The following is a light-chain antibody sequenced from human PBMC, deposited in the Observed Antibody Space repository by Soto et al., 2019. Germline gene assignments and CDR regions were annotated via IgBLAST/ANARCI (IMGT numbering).Light chain of an antibody. CDR3: QQFHTYYT. J-gene: IGKJ2*01. CDR2: DAS. V-gene: IGKV1-5*01. Sequence: DIQMTQSPSTLSASVGDRVTITCRASQNINAWLAWYQQKPGKAPKLLISDASNLESGVSSRFSGSGYGTEFTLTISSLQTDDFATYYGQQFHTYYTFGQGTKLEIK. CDR1: QNINAW.